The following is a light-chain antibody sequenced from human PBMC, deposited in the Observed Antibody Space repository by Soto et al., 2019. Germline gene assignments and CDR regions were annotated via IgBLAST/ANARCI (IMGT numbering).Light chain of an antibody. CDR1: QSVSSSY. CDR2: GAS. CDR3: HQRSSWPRGP. J-gene: IGKJ1*01. V-gene: IGKV3D-20*02. Sequence: ECVVPQYPGTPSFSPGERATLSCRAFQSVSSSYLAWYQQKPGQAPRLLXYGASTRATGIPARFSGSGYGTDFTLTISSLEPDDFAVYYCHQRSSWPRGPFGQGTKVDIK.